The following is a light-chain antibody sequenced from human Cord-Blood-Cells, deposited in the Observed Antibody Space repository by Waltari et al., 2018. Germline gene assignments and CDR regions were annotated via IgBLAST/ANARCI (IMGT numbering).Light chain of an antibody. CDR3: QVWDSSTVV. CDR1: NLGSKN. CDR2: RAS. J-gene: IGLJ2*01. Sequence: SYELTQPLSVSVALGQTARITCGGNNLGSKNVHWYQQEPGRALWLVIYRASNRPSGIPERFSGSNSGNTATLTISRAQAGDEADYYCQVWDSSTVVFGGGTKLTVL. V-gene: IGLV3-9*01.